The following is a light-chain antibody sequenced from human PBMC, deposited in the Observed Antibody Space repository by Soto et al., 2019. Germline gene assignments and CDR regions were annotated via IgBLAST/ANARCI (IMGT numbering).Light chain of an antibody. CDR2: GAS. CDR1: QNVSSY. CDR3: QEYNTWPWT. Sequence: EVVLTQSPGTLSLSPGERATLSCRASQNVSSYVAWYQQKPGQSPRLLIYGASTRATGIPARFTGSGSGTEFILTITSLQSEDSAVYYCQEYNTWPWTFGQGTKVEFK. V-gene: IGKV3-15*01. J-gene: IGKJ1*01.